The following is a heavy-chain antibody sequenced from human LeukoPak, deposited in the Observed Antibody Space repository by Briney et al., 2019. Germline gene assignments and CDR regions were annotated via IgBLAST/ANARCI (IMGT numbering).Heavy chain of an antibody. D-gene: IGHD3-10*02. J-gene: IGHJ6*04. Sequence: GGSLSLSFAASGFTFSSYEMNWVRPAPGKGLEWASYISSSGSTIYYADSVKGRFTISRDNAKNSLYLQMNSLRAEDTAVYYCAELGITMIGGVWGKGTTVTISS. CDR3: AELGITMIGGV. V-gene: IGHV3-48*03. CDR1: GFTFSSYE. CDR2: ISSSGSTI.